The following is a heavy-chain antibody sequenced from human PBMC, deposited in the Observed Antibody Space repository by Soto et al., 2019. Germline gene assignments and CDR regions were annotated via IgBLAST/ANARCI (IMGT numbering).Heavy chain of an antibody. CDR2: IFSNDEK. V-gene: IGHV2-26*01. CDR1: GFSLSNARMG. CDR3: ARLNRVENSFDY. J-gene: IGHJ4*02. Sequence: QVTLKESGPVLVKPTETLTLTCTVSGFSLSNARMGVSWIRQPPGKALEWLAHIFSNDEKSYSPSLKSRPTISNDTSKSQLVLTMTNIHPVDTATYYSARLNRVENSFDYWGQGTLVTLSS.